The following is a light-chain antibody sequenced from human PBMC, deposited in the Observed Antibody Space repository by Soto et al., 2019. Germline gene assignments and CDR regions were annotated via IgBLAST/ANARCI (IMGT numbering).Light chain of an antibody. CDR2: DVS. V-gene: IGLV2-14*01. Sequence: QSALTQPASVSGSPGQSITISCTGTSSEVGGYNYVSWYQQHPGKAPKLMIYDVSNRPSGVSNRCYGSKSGNTASLTISGHQAEDEADYYCSSYTISSPRVVFGGGTKHTVL. J-gene: IGLJ2*01. CDR1: SSEVGGYNY. CDR3: SSYTISSPRVV.